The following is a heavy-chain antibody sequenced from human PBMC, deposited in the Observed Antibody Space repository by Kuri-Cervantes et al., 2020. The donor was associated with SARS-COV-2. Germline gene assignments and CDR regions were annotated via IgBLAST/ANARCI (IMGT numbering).Heavy chain of an antibody. V-gene: IGHV3-43*01. Sequence: GESLKISCAASGFTFSSYTMHWVRQAPGKGLEWVSLISWDGGSTYYADSVKGRFTISRDNSKNSLYLQMNSLRTEDTALYYCAKADYYYYYMDVWGKGTTVTVSS. J-gene: IGHJ6*03. CDR3: AKADYYYYYMDV. CDR2: ISWDGGST. CDR1: GFTFSSYT.